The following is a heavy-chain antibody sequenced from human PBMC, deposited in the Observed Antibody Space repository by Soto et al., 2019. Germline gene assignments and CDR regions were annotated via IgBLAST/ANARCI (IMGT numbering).Heavy chain of an antibody. CDR2: ISGSGGST. Sequence: EVQLLESGGGLLQPGGSLRLSCAASGFTFSNYAMSWVRQAPGKGLEWVSAISGSGGSTYYADSLKGQFTISRDNSKNTLYLQMNSLIAEDTAVYYCLEDSNWDYLDRRGYHRLRDENWGQGTLVTVSS. CDR3: LEDSNWDYLDRRGYHRLRDEN. CDR1: GFTFSNYA. V-gene: IGHV3-23*01. J-gene: IGHJ4*02. D-gene: IGHD3-22*01.